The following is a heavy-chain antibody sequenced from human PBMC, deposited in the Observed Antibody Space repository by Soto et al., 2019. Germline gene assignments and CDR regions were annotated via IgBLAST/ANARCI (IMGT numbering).Heavy chain of an antibody. CDR2: IWYDGSNK. J-gene: IGHJ4*02. D-gene: IGHD3-3*01. CDR3: ARDSMGEGDFSYVFDY. CDR1: GFTFSSYG. Sequence: GGSLRLSCAASGFTFSSYGMHWVRQAPGKGLEWVAVIWYDGSNKYYADSVKGRFTISRDNSKNTLYLQMNSLRAEDTAVYYCARDSMGEGDFSYVFDYWGQGTLVTVSS. V-gene: IGHV3-33*01.